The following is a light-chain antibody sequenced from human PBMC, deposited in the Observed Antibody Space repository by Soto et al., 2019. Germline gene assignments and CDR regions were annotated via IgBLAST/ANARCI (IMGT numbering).Light chain of an antibody. CDR1: QSVTNRY. J-gene: IGKJ3*01. Sequence: ESVLTQSPGTLSLSPGERATLSCRASQSVTNRYFAWYQQRPGQAPRLLIYCISNRATGIPDRFSGSGSGTDFTLTISRLEPEDFAVYYCQQYGSSPETFGTGTKVDIK. CDR3: QQYGSSPET. CDR2: CIS. V-gene: IGKV3-20*01.